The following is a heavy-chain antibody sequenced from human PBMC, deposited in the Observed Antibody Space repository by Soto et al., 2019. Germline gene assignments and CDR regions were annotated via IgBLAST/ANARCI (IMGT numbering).Heavy chain of an antibody. CDR1: GGTFSSYA. Sequence: SVKVSCKASGGTFSSYAISWVRQAPGQGLEWMGGVIPIFGTANYAQKFQGRVTITADESTSTAYMELSSLRSEDTAVYYCARDKNHYDSSGYYLVFDYWGQGTLVTVSS. CDR3: ARDKNHYDSSGYYLVFDY. V-gene: IGHV1-69*01. J-gene: IGHJ4*02. CDR2: VIPIFGTA. D-gene: IGHD3-22*01.